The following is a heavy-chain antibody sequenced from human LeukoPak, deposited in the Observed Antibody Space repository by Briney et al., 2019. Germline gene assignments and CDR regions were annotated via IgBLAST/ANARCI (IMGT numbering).Heavy chain of an antibody. D-gene: IGHD5-12*01. CDR1: GFTFSSYA. J-gene: IGHJ4*02. Sequence: PGGSLRLSCAASGFTFSSYAMSWVRQAPGKGLEWVSAISGSGGSTYYADSVKGRFTISRDNSKNTLYLQMNSLRAEDTAVYYCAKDDPEGGSGYGWTFDYWGQGTLVTVSS. V-gene: IGHV3-23*01. CDR2: ISGSGGST. CDR3: AKDDPEGGSGYGWTFDY.